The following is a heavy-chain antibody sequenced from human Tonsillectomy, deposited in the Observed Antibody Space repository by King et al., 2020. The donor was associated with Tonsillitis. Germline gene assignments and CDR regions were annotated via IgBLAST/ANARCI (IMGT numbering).Heavy chain of an antibody. CDR1: GFTFNSYG. CDR3: AKDLGRGYYYYGMDV. V-gene: IGHV3-30*18. J-gene: IGHJ6*02. CDR2: RSYDGINK. D-gene: IGHD3-10*01. Sequence: VQLVESGGGVVQPGRSLRLSCAASGFTFNSYGMHWVRQAPGRGREWWACRSYDGINKYYADSVKCRVTISSDNSKITLYLQMNSLRAEDTAVYYCAKDLGRGYYYYGMDVWGQGTTVTVSS.